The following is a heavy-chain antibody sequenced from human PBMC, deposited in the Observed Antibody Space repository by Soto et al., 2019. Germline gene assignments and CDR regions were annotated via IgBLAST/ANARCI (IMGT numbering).Heavy chain of an antibody. V-gene: IGHV1-46*01. J-gene: IGHJ6*02. CDR1: GYTFTSFY. CDR3: ARDKYTLPDYGMDA. CDR2: INPTSDST. Sequence: ASVKVSCKASGYTFTSFYIHWVRQAPGQGLEWMGIINPTSDSTSYAQKFQGRVTMTRDTSTSTVYMELSSLRSEDTAVYYCARDKYTLPDYGMDAWGQGTRVTVAS. D-gene: IGHD3-16*01.